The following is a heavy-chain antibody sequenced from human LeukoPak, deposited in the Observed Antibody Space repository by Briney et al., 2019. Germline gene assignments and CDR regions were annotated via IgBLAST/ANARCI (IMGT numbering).Heavy chain of an antibody. CDR2: IIPIFGTA. J-gene: IGHJ5*02. CDR1: GYTFTSYA. Sequence: ASVKVSCKASGYTFTSYAMNWVRQAPGQGLEWMGGIIPIFGTANYAQKFQGRVTITADESTSTAYMELSSLRSEDTAVYYCARKGGSYLKYNWFDPWGQGTLVTVSS. CDR3: ARKGGSYLKYNWFDP. D-gene: IGHD1-26*01. V-gene: IGHV1-69*13.